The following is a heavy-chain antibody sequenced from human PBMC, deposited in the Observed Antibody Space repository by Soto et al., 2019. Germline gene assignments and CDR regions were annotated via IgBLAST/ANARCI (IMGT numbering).Heavy chain of an antibody. CDR2: IYYSGST. CDR3: ASLVDDTAMVESEYYYYYYMDV. CDR1: GGSISSYY. J-gene: IGHJ6*03. D-gene: IGHD5-18*01. Sequence: SSETLSLTCTVSGGSISSYYWSWIRQPPGKGLEWIGYIYYSGSTNYNPSLKSRVTISVDTSKNQFSLKLSSVTAADTAVYYCASLVDDTAMVESEYYYYYYMDVWGKGTTVTLSS. V-gene: IGHV4-59*01.